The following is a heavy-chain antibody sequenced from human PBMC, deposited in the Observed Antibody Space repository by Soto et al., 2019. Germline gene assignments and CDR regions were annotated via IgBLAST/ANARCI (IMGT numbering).Heavy chain of an antibody. Sequence: SPRLCCAACGYTFSSYGMHWVRKSPGKGLEWVAVISYDGSNKYYADSVKGRFTISRDNSKNTLYLQMNSLRAEDTAVYYCARVPGLAGYYDSSGYHAHDAFDIWGQGTMVTVPS. J-gene: IGHJ3*02. D-gene: IGHD3-22*01. CDR2: ISYDGSNK. CDR3: ARVPGLAGYYDSSGYHAHDAFDI. CDR1: GYTFSSYG. V-gene: IGHV3-30*03.